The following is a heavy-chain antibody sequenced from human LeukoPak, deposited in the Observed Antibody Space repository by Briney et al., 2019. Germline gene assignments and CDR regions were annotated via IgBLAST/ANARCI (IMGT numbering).Heavy chain of an antibody. J-gene: IGHJ6*02. D-gene: IGHD2-15*01. V-gene: IGHV3-23*01. CDR1: GFTFSAFS. Sequence: GGSLRLSCAASGFTFSAFSMTWVRQAPGKGLEWVSLIASNGGNTYYADSVKGRFTISRDNSKNTLYLQMNSLRAEDTAVYYCARDRKPGYCSGGSCYSYGMDVWGQGTTVTVSS. CDR2: IASNGGNT. CDR3: ARDRKPGYCSGGSCYSYGMDV.